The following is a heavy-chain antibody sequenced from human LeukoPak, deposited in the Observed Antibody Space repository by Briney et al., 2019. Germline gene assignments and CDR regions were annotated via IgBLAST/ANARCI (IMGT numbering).Heavy chain of an antibody. CDR1: GYTFTSNA. D-gene: IGHD2-15*01. CDR2: VSPYNVNT. J-gene: IGHJ4*02. V-gene: IGHV1-18*01. CDR3: ARARGGYVDY. Sequence: ASVTLSCKASGYTFTSNAICWVRQAPGQGLEWMGWVSPYNVNTNYAQRLQGRVTMTTDTSTSPAYMELRSLRSDDTAVYYCARARGGYVDYWGEGTLVTVSS.